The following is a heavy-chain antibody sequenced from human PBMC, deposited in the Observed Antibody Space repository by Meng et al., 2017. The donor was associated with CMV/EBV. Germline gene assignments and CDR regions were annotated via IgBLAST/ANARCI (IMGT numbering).Heavy chain of an antibody. J-gene: IGHJ4*02. D-gene: IGHD2-21*01. CDR3: ARKHCGGDCSLDY. V-gene: IGHV4-31*03. CDR1: GGSISSGGYY. CDR2: IYYSRST. Sequence: LRLSCTVSGGSISSGGYYWSWIRQHPGKGLEWIGYIYYSRSTYYNPSLKSRVTISVDTSKNQFSLKLSSVTAADTAVYYCARKHCGGDCSLDYWGQGTLVTVSS.